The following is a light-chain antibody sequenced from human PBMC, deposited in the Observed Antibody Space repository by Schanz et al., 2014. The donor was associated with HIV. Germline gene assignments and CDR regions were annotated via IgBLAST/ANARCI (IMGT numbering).Light chain of an antibody. CDR3: HQNSDWPRT. J-gene: IGKJ4*01. V-gene: IGKV3D-20*02. CDR1: QSLTTNY. Sequence: ETVLTQSPGSLSLSPGDRATLSCRASQSLTTNYLAWYQQRPGQPPRLLIYGASSRATGIPDRFSGSGSGTDFTLTISGLEPEDFAVYYCHQNSDWPRTFGGGTRVQI. CDR2: GAS.